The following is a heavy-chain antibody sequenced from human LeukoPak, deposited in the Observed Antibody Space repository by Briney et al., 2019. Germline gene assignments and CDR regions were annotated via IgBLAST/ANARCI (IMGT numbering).Heavy chain of an antibody. Sequence: GGPLRLSCSASGFTFSSYWMHWVRQAPGKGPVWVSRISHDESSTGYADSVKGRFTISRDNAKSTLYLQMNSLRAEDTAVYYCARDRGNLINAYDIWGQGTTVTVSS. V-gene: IGHV3-74*01. CDR1: GFTFSSYW. D-gene: IGHD1-26*01. J-gene: IGHJ3*02. CDR3: ARDRGNLINAYDI. CDR2: ISHDESST.